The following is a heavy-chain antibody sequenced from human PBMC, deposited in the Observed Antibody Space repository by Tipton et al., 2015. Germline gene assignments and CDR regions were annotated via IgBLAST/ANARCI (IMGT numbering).Heavy chain of an antibody. Sequence: TLSLTCGVSGGFISTNNWWSWVRQPPGKGLEWIGEIYHSGSTNYNPSLKSRVTISVDRSKNQFSLNLTSVTAADTAVYYCARGGGDDYIWGSSRFDSWGQGILVTVSS. D-gene: IGHD3-16*02. J-gene: IGHJ5*01. CDR1: GGFISTNNW. CDR3: ARGGGDDYIWGSSRFDS. CDR2: IYHSGST. V-gene: IGHV4-4*02.